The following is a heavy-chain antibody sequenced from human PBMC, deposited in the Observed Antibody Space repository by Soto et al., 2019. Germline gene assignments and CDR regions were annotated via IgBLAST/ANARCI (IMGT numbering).Heavy chain of an antibody. J-gene: IGHJ4*02. CDR2: VKSKADGGTA. D-gene: IGHD3-3*01. CDR1: GFSIANTW. V-gene: IGHV3-15*07. CDR3: NSYSDFWGGHPPL. Sequence: EVQLVESGGGLVQPGGSLRLSCAASGFSIANTWMHWVRQAPGKGLEWVGRVKSKADGGTADYAAPVKGRFTVSRDDSKNTQYLQMNSLKMEDTAVYYCNSYSDFWGGHPPLWGQGTLVTVSS.